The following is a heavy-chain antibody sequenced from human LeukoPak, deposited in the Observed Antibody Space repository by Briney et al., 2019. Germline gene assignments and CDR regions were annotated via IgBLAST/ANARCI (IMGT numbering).Heavy chain of an antibody. Sequence: PGGSLRLSCAASGFTFSSYAMSWVRQAPGKGLEWVSAISGSGGSTYYADSVKGRFTISRDNSKNTLYLQMNSLRAEDTAVYYCAKDWLVVVAATVSDWGQGTLVTVSS. D-gene: IGHD2-15*01. CDR2: ISGSGGST. V-gene: IGHV3-23*01. CDR3: AKDWLVVVAATVSD. J-gene: IGHJ4*02. CDR1: GFTFSSYA.